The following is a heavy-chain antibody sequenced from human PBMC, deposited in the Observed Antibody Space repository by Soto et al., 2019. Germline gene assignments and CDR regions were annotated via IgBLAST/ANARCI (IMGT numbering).Heavy chain of an antibody. CDR1: GGSISSYY. CDR3: ARAEDSSGYSMDVKGGFDY. Sequence: SETLSLTCTVSGGSISSYYWSWIRQHPGKGLEWIGYIYYSGSTYYNPSLKSRVTISVDTSKNQFTLKLSSVTAADTAVYYCARAEDSSGYSMDVKGGFDYWGQGTLVTVSS. CDR2: IYYSGST. D-gene: IGHD3-22*01. V-gene: IGHV4-59*06. J-gene: IGHJ4*02.